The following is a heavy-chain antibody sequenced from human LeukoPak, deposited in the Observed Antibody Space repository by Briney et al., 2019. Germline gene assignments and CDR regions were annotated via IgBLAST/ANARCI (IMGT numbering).Heavy chain of an antibody. CDR2: IYYSGST. Sequence: SETLSLTCTVSGGSISSGDYYWSWIRQPPGKGLEWIGYIYYSGSTYYNPSLKSRVTISVDTSKNQFSLKLSSVTAADTAVYYCASTEVDTAMVTPGSFDYWGQGTLVTVSS. J-gene: IGHJ4*02. V-gene: IGHV4-30-4*01. CDR3: ASTEVDTAMVTPGSFDY. D-gene: IGHD5-18*01. CDR1: GGSISSGDYY.